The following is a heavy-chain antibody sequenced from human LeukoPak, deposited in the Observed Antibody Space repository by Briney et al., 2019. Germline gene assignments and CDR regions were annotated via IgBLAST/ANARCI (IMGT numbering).Heavy chain of an antibody. CDR2: INHSGST. CDR3: ARATRGYSYGSYYYYYMDV. CDR1: GGSFSGYY. D-gene: IGHD5-18*01. Sequence: SETLSLTCAVYGGSFSGYYWSWIRQPPGKGLEWIGEINHSGSTNYNPSLKSRVTISVDTSKNQFSLKLSSVTAADTAVYYCARATRGYSYGSYYYYYMDVWGKGTTVTVSS. J-gene: IGHJ6*03. V-gene: IGHV4-34*01.